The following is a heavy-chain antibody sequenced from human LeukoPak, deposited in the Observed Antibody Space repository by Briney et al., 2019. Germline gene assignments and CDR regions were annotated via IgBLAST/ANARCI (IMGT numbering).Heavy chain of an antibody. V-gene: IGHV4-38-2*02. CDR2: IYHSGST. CDR3: ARDRGSGSYGHVGYFDY. Sequence: KPSETLSLTCTVSGYSTSSGYYWGWIRQPPGKGLEWIGSIYHSGSTYYNPSLKSRVTISVDTSKNQFSLKLSSVTAADTAVYYCARDRGSGSYGHVGYFDYWGQGTLVTVSS. CDR1: GYSTSSGYY. J-gene: IGHJ4*02. D-gene: IGHD1-26*01.